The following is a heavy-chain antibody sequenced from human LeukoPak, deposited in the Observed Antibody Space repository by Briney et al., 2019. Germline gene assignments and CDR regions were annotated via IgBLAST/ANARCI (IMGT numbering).Heavy chain of an antibody. J-gene: IGHJ4*02. CDR2: TSYVGSNK. D-gene: IGHD3-16*01. V-gene: IGHV3-30*18. Sequence: RGSLRLSCAASGFTFSNYGMHWVRQAPGKGLEWVAVTSYVGSNKQYADSVKGRFTFDRDNSKNTLYKQMNSLRTEDTAVYYCAKVGGYATSPGGIAYWGQGTLVTV. CDR1: GFTFSNYG. CDR3: AKVGGYATSPGGIAY.